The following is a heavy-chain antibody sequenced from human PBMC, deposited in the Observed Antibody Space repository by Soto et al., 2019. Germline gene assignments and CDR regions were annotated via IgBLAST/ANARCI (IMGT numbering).Heavy chain of an antibody. J-gene: IGHJ6*02. Sequence: QVQLVESGGGVVQPGTSLRLSCTASGFTFSTTGMHWVRQAPGKGLEWVAVISYDGSKTYYADSVKGRLTISRDNSSGTVYLQMNSLRPEDTAVYCCSKDLRQGASGATVYGMDVWGQGTTVSVSS. D-gene: IGHD7-27*01. CDR2: ISYDGSKT. CDR3: SKDLRQGASGATVYGMDV. V-gene: IGHV3-30*18. CDR1: GFTFSTTG.